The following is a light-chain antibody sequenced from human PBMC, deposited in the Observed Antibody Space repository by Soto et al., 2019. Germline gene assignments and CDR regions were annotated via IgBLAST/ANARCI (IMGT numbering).Light chain of an antibody. V-gene: IGKV3-15*01. J-gene: IGKJ5*01. CDR1: QSISSN. Sequence: EIVMTQSPATLSVSPGERATLSCGASQSISSNLAWYQHKPGQAPRLLIYGASTRATGIPARFSGSGSGTDFTLTISSLQSEDFAVYYCQQYNDYITFGQGTRLEI. CDR3: QQYNDYIT. CDR2: GAS.